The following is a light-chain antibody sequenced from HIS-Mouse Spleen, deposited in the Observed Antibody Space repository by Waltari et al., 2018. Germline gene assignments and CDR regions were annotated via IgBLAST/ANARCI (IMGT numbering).Light chain of an antibody. CDR1: SSDVGRYNF. V-gene: IGLV2-23*01. CDR2: EGS. Sequence: QSALTQPASVSGSLGQSLTIPCTGTSSDVGRYNFALWYQQHPGQAPKLMIYEGSKRPSGVSNRFSGSKSGNTASLTISGLQAEDEADYYCCSYAGSSTYVFGTGTKVTVL. J-gene: IGLJ1*01. CDR3: CSYAGSSTYV.